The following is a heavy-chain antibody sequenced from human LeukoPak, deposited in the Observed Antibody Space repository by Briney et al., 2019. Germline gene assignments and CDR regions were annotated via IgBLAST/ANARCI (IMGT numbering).Heavy chain of an antibody. Sequence: GGSLRLSCAASGFTFSSYGMHWVRQAPGKGLEWVSVIYSGGSTYYANSVKGRFTISRDNSKNTLYLQMNSLRAEDTAVYYCAREKYSSGWYGTFDYWGQGTLVTVSS. D-gene: IGHD6-19*01. CDR2: IYSGGST. V-gene: IGHV3-53*01. CDR3: AREKYSSGWYGTFDY. J-gene: IGHJ4*02. CDR1: GFTFSSYG.